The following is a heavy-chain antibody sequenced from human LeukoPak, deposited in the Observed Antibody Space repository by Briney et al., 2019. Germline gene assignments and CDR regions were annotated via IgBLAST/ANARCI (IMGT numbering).Heavy chain of an antibody. CDR1: GGAFSSYA. CDR3: ARVPSRSYLGWFDP. Sequence: SVKVSCKASGGAFSSYAISWVRQAPGQGLEWMGGIIPIFGTANYAQKFQGRVTITTDESTSTAYMELSSLRSEDTAVYYCARVPSRSYLGWFDPWGQGTLVTVSS. J-gene: IGHJ5*02. V-gene: IGHV1-69*05. D-gene: IGHD1-26*01. CDR2: IIPIFGTA.